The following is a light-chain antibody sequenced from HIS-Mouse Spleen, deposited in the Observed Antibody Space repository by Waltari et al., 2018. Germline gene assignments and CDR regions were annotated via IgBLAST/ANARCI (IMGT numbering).Light chain of an antibody. Sequence: QSALTQPASVSVSPGQSFTISCTGTRSDVGGYNFVSWYQQHPGKPHKLMIYEVSNRHSGVSNRFSGSKSGNTASLTISGLQAEDEADYYCSSYTSSSSVVFGGGTKLTVL. CDR3: SSYTSSSSVV. V-gene: IGLV2-14*01. J-gene: IGLJ2*01. CDR1: RSDVGGYNF. CDR2: EVS.